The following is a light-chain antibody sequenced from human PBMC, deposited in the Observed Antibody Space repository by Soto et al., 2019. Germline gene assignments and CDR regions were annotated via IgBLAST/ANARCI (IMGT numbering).Light chain of an antibody. CDR3: LQYNSLPYT. CDR2: KTS. CDR1: QNVNIW. J-gene: IGKJ2*01. V-gene: IGKV1-5*03. Sequence: DIQVTQSPSTLSAFVGDRVILTCRASQNVNIWLAWYQQRPRKAPKLLIYKTSSLESGVPSRFSGSASGTEFSVPISSLETDDFGTYFCLQYNSLPYTFGQETKLEIK.